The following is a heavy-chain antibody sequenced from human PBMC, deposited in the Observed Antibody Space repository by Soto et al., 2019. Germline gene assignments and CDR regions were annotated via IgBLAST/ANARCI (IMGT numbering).Heavy chain of an antibody. CDR3: ARERDSGDHFP. Sequence: EEQLVESGGGLVQPGGSLRLSCAASDFSFGNYWMHWVRQAPRKGLAWVSRINSGGSFASYADSVKGRFTISRDNAKNTLYLQMDSLRAEDTAIYYCARERDSGDHFPWGQGTLVTVSS. J-gene: IGHJ5*02. CDR2: INSGGSFA. D-gene: IGHD4-17*01. CDR1: DFSFGNYW. V-gene: IGHV3-74*01.